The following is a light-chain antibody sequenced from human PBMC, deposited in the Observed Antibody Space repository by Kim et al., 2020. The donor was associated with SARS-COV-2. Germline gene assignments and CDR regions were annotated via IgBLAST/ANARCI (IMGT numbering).Light chain of an antibody. Sequence: DIQMTHSPSSLSASVGDRVTLTCRASQNISDYVNWYQQKPGKAPNLLIYAASNLQSGVPSRFSGSGSGTAFALTINSLQPEDFATYCCQQSFSFPYTFGQGTKLEI. V-gene: IGKV1-39*01. CDR1: QNISDY. J-gene: IGKJ2*01. CDR2: AAS. CDR3: QQSFSFPYT.